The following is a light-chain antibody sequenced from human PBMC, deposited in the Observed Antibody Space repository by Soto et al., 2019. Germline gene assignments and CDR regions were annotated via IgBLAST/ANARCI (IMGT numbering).Light chain of an antibody. V-gene: IGLV1-40*01. CDR1: SSNIGGGYD. CDR2: GNS. Sequence: QSVLTQPPSVSGAPGQRVTISCTGSSSNIGGGYDVHWYQQLPGTAPKLLIYGNSNRPSGVPDRFSGSKSGTSASLAITGLQPEDEADYSCQSADSSRSGLYVFGTGTKLTVL. CDR3: QSADSSRSGLYV. J-gene: IGLJ1*01.